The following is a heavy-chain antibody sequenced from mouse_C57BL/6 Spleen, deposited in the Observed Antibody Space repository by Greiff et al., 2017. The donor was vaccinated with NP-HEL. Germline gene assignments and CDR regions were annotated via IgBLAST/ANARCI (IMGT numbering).Heavy chain of an antibody. CDR1: GYAFSSSW. CDR2: IYPGDGDT. Sequence: QVQLKQSGPELVKPGASVKISCKASGYAFSSSWMNWVKQRPGKGLEWIGRIYPGDGDTNYNGKFKGKATLTADKSSSTAYMQLSSLTSEDSAVYFCARSGYGSMFAYWGQGTLVTVSA. J-gene: IGHJ3*01. V-gene: IGHV1-82*01. D-gene: IGHD1-1*01. CDR3: ARSGYGSMFAY.